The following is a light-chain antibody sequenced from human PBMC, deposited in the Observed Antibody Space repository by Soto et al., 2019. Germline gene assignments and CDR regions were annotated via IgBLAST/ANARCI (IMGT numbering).Light chain of an antibody. CDR2: GAS. J-gene: IGKJ2*01. Sequence: EIVLTQSPGTLSLSPGERATLSCRASQSVSSSYLAWYRQKPGQAPSLLIYGASIRAAGIPDRVSGSGSGTDFTLTISRLEPEDFAVYYCQQYGSSLYTFGQGTKLESK. CDR3: QQYGSSLYT. CDR1: QSVSSSY. V-gene: IGKV3-20*01.